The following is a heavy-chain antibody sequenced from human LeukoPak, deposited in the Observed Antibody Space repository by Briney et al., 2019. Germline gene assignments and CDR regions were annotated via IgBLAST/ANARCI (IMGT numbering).Heavy chain of an antibody. CDR1: GGSISSYY. D-gene: IGHD5/OR15-5a*01. V-gene: IGHV4-59*08. J-gene: IGHJ4*02. CDR3: ATCLVPHYFDY. Sequence: PSETLSLTCTVSGGSISSYYWSWIRQPPGKGLEWIGYIYYSGSTNYNPSLKSRVTISVDTSKNQFSLKLSSVTAADTAVYYCATCLVPHYFDYWGQGTLVTVSS. CDR2: IYYSGST.